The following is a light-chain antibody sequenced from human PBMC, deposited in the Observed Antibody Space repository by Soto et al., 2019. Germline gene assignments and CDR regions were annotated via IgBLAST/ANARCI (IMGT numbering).Light chain of an antibody. J-gene: IGLJ1*01. Sequence: QSVLPQPPSVSGAPGQRVTISCTGSSSDIGAGYDVHWYQQLPGTAPKLLIYGNSDRPSGVPDRFSGSKPGTSASLAITGLQAEDEADYYCQSYDSSLSAYVFGTGTKVTVL. CDR2: GNS. CDR1: SSDIGAGYD. CDR3: QSYDSSLSAYV. V-gene: IGLV1-40*01.